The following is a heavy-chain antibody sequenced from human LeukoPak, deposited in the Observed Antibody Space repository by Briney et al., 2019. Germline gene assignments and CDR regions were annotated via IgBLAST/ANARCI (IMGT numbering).Heavy chain of an antibody. D-gene: IGHD6-13*01. CDR3: TKRARMGIAAAGDGFHI. CDR2: ISWGSAAI. J-gene: IGHJ3*02. CDR1: GFRFDDYA. V-gene: IGHV3-9*01. Sequence: GGSLRLSCAASGFRFDDYAMHWVRQAPGKGLEWVSGISWGSAAIGYADSVRGRFTLSRDNAKNSLFLQMSSLRVEDTALYYCTKRARMGIAAAGDGFHIWGQGTMVTVSS.